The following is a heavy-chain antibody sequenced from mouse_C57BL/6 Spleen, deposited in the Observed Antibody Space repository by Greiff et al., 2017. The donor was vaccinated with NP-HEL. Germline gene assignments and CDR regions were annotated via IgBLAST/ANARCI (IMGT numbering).Heavy chain of an antibody. J-gene: IGHJ3*01. CDR2: IWSGGST. V-gene: IGHV2-2*01. CDR3: ASLYDYALAY. CDR1: GFSLTSYG. D-gene: IGHD2-4*01. Sequence: VKLVESGPGLVQPSQSLSITCTVSGFSLTSYGVHWVRQSPGKGLEWLGVIWSGGSTDYNAAFISRLSISKDNSKSQVFFNMNSLQADDTAIYYCASLYDYALAYWGQGTLVTVSA.